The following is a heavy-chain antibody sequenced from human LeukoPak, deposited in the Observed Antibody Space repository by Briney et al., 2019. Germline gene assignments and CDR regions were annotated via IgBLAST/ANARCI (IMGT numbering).Heavy chain of an antibody. CDR3: ARSDILTGYYGNWFDP. CDR2: ISAYNGNT. J-gene: IGHJ5*02. D-gene: IGHD3-9*01. CDR1: GYTFTSYG. Sequence: SVKVSCKASGYTFTSYGISWVRQAPGQGLEWMGWISAYNGNTNYAQKLQGGVTMTTDTSTSTAYMELRSLRSDDTAVYYCARSDILTGYYGNWFDPWGQGTLVTVS. V-gene: IGHV1-18*01.